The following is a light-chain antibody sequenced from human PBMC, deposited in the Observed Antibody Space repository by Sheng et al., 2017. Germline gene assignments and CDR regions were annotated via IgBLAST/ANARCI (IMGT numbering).Light chain of an antibody. V-gene: IGKV3-20*01. Sequence: EIVLTQSPGTLSLSPGERATLSCRASQSVSSYSLAWYQQKPGHTPRLLIYGASNRATGIPDRFSGSGSGTDFTLTISRLEPEDFAVYYCHQYGSSPQTFGQGTKVEIK. CDR1: QSVSSYS. CDR3: HQYGSSPQT. CDR2: GAS. J-gene: IGKJ1*01.